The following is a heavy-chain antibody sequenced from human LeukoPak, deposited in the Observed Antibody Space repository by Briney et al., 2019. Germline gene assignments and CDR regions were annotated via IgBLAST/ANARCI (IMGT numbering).Heavy chain of an antibody. Sequence: GGSLRLSCAASGFTFSSFAMSWVRQAPGKGLEWVSAISASGGSTYYADSVKGRFTISRDNSKNTLYLQMNSLRAEDTAVYYCAKDFRIRLFDYWGQGTLVTVSS. V-gene: IGHV3-23*01. J-gene: IGHJ4*02. CDR1: GFTFSSFA. CDR2: ISASGGST. D-gene: IGHD2-15*01. CDR3: AKDFRIRLFDY.